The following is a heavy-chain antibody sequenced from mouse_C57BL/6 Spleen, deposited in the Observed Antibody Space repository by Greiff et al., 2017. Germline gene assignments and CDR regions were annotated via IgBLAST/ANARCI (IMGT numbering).Heavy chain of an antibody. CDR2: IYPRSGNT. CDR3: AREEGNWDYFDY. V-gene: IGHV1-81*01. D-gene: IGHD4-1*01. J-gene: IGHJ2*01. CDR1: GYTFTSYG. Sequence: QVQLQQSGAELARPGASVKLSCKASGYTFTSYGISWVKQRTGQGLEWIGEIYPRSGNTYYNEKFKGKATLTADKSSSTAYMELRSLTSEDSAVYFCAREEGNWDYFDYWGQGTTLTVSS.